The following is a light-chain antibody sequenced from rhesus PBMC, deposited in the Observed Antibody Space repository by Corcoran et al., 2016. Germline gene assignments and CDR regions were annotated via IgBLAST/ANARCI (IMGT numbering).Light chain of an antibody. V-gene: IGKV1-69*01. CDR2: WAY. CDR1: QAIRIW. Sequence: DIQMTQSPSSLSAPVGYRVTITCRASQAIRIWLDWYQQKPGKAPNLLIYWAYNLETGVPSRFSGSGSGTDFTLPINSLQPEDVATYYCQQHDNYPLTFGGGTKVEIK. J-gene: IGKJ4*01. CDR3: QQHDNYPLT.